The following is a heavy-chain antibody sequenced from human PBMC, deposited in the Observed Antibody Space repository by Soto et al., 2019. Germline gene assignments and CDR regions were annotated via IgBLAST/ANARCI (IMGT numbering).Heavy chain of an antibody. CDR3: ARDGSGYDFWSGPYFFDY. CDR1: GGSISTYY. CDR2: IYYNGRT. J-gene: IGHJ4*02. Sequence: SETLSLTCTVSGGSISTYYWSWIRQPPGKGLEWIGYIYYNGRTNYNPSLESRVTISLDTSKSQFSLKLSSVSAADTAVYYCARDGSGYDFWSGPYFFDYWGPGTLDTVSS. V-gene: IGHV4-59*01. D-gene: IGHD3-3*01.